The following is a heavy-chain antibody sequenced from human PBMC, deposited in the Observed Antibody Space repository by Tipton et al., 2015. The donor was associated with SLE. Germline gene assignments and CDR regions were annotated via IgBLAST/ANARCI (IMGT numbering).Heavy chain of an antibody. CDR1: GGSISSYY. D-gene: IGHD2-21*01. J-gene: IGHJ4*02. CDR2: IYYSGST. CDR3: ATVHGGLFSFDY. Sequence: TLSLTCTVSGGSISSYYWSWIRQPPGKGLEWIGYIYYSGSTFYNPSLQRRVTISVDTSKNQFSLKMSSVTAAGTAIYYCATVHGGLFSFDYWGQGTLVTVSS. V-gene: IGHV4-59*01.